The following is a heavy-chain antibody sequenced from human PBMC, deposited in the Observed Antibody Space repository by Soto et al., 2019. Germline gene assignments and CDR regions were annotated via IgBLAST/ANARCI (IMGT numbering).Heavy chain of an antibody. J-gene: IGHJ4*02. CDR1: GGSVSRGSYY. CDR2: IYYSGST. CDR3: ARTTAVPTTLRSSYFFDY. Sequence: SETLSLTCTVSGGSVSRGSYYWSWIRQPPGKRLEWIGYIYYSGSTNYNPSLKSRVTISVDPSKNRFSLRLSSVTTADTALYNCARTTAVPTTLRSSYFFDYWGQGTLVTVSS. V-gene: IGHV4-61*01. D-gene: IGHD1-26*01.